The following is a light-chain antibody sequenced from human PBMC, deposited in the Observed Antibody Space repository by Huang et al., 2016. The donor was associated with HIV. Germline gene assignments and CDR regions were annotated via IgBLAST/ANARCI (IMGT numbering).Light chain of an antibody. CDR1: QSINTY. CDR2: SAS. J-gene: IGKJ2*01. CDR3: QQGYSTPYT. Sequence: DIQMTPSPSSLSASVGDRVTITCRASQSINTYLNWYQQKPGKSPNLLMYSASTLQSGVPSRFSGTGSGTDFTLTISKLHPEDFATYYCQQGYSTPYTFGQGTKLEIK. V-gene: IGKV1-39*01.